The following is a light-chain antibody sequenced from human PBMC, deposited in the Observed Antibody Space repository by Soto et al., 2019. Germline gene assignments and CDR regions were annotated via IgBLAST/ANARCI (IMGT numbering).Light chain of an antibody. CDR3: QQYNSYSEA. CDR2: GAS. CDR1: QDISTL. J-gene: IGKJ1*01. V-gene: IGKV1-5*01. Sequence: DIQMTQSPSSVSASIGDTVTITCRASQDISTLLAWYQQKPGKAPKLLIYGASTLASGVPSRFSGRGSGTDFTLTISSLQPDDSATYYCQQYNSYSEAFGQGAKVDI.